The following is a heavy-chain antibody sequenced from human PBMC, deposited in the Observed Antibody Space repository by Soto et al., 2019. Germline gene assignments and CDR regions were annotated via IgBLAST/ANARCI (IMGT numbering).Heavy chain of an antibody. CDR3: VRDVGGSGWFAP. J-gene: IGHJ5*02. CDR2: IYSSGTT. Sequence: QVQLQQSCPGLVKPSETLSLTCTVSGISIDNYYCSWIRQSAGKGLEWIGRIYSSGTTNYNPSHKSRVTMSVDMSKSQFSLNVRSVTAADTAVYYCVRDVGGSGWFAPWGQGTLVTVSS. V-gene: IGHV4-4*07. CDR1: GISIDNYY.